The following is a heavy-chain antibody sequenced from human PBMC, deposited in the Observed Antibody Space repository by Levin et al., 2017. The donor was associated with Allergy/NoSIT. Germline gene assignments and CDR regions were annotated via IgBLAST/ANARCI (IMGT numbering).Heavy chain of an antibody. V-gene: IGHV3-23*01. CDR3: AKGDTYSSGWYGDYYYGLDV. CDR2: ISSSGGST. CDR1: GFTFSNYA. Sequence: GGSLRLSCAASGFTFSNYAMSWVRQAPGRGLEWVSVISSSGGSTYSADSVKGRFTISRDNSKNTLYLQMNSLRAEDTAVYYCAKGDTYSSGWYGDYYYGLDVWGQGSTVSVSS. D-gene: IGHD6-19*01. J-gene: IGHJ6*02.